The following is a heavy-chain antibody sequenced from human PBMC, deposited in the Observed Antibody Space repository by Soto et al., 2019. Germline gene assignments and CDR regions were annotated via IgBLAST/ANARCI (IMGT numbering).Heavy chain of an antibody. Sequence: GGSLRISCAASGFPFSNYYMTWIGHAQGKGLEWVSYIGSSGSPIYYADSVKGRVTTSRDNAKNSLYLQMNSLRAQDTAVYYCARGGQQLHGMNVWSQGTTVTV. J-gene: IGHJ6*02. CDR2: IGSSGSPI. D-gene: IGHD6-13*01. CDR1: GFPFSNYY. V-gene: IGHV3-11*01. CDR3: ARGGQQLHGMNV.